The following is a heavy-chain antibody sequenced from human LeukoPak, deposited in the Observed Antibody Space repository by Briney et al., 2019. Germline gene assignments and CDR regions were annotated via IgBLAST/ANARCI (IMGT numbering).Heavy chain of an antibody. V-gene: IGHV1-69*04. D-gene: IGHD2-2*03. Sequence: ASVKVSCKASGGTFSSYAITWVRQAPGQGLEWMGRIIPTLEIANYAQTLQGRVTITADKSTSTAYMELSSPRPEDTAVYYCARVLSGSWLLFWGQGTLLIVCS. CDR2: IIPTLEIA. J-gene: IGHJ4*02. CDR1: GGTFSSYA. CDR3: ARVLSGSWLLF.